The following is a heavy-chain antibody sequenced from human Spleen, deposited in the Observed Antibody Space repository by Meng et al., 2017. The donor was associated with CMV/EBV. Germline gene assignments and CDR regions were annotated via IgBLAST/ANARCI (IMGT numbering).Heavy chain of an antibody. V-gene: IGHV3-74*01. J-gene: IGHJ4*02. CDR2: INSDGSGT. CDR3: ASNVGGPRPFDY. CDR1: GFTFSSYW. D-gene: IGHD3-10*01. Sequence: GESLKISCAASGFTFSSYWMHWVRQAPGKGLVWVSRINSDGSGTSYADSVKGRFTISRDNAKNTLYLQMNSLRAEDTAVYYCASNVGGPRPFDYWGQGTLVTVSS.